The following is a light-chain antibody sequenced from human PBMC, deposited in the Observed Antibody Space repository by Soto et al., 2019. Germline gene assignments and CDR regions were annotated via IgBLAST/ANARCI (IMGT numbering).Light chain of an antibody. V-gene: IGKV3D-15*01. CDR2: GAS. Sequence: EIVMTHSPATLSVSPGDRATLSCRASQTVSSNLAWYQQKPGQAPRLLIYGASTRATGIPARFSGSGSGTEFTLTLSSMQSEDFAVYYCQQYNNLPHLTFGVGTKLEIK. CDR1: QTVSSN. J-gene: IGKJ4*01. CDR3: QQYNNLPHLT.